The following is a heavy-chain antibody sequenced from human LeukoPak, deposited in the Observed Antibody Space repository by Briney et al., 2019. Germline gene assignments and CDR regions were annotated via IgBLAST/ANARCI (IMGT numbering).Heavy chain of an antibody. CDR3: ARQGYYDSSGPDPSFDY. Sequence: SETLSLTCTVSGGSISSYYWSWIRQHPGKGLEWIGYIYYSGSTYYNPSLKSRVTISVDTSKNQFSLKLSSVTAADTAVYYCARQGYYDSSGPDPSFDYWGQGTLVTVSS. CDR1: GGSISSYY. D-gene: IGHD3-22*01. CDR2: IYYSGST. J-gene: IGHJ4*02. V-gene: IGHV4-59*06.